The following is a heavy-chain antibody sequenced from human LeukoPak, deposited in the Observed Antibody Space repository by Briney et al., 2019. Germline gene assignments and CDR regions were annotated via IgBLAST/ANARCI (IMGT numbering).Heavy chain of an antibody. CDR2: ISYSGST. CDR3: AKRGVEMSAVRPDNWLDP. Sequence: SETLSLTCSVSGGSISTHYYNWIRQSPGKGLKWIGRISYSGSTNYNPSLQSRVTISIDTSKNQFSLRLTSVTAADTAVYYCAKRGVEMSAVRPDNWLDPWGQGTLVTVSS. V-gene: IGHV4-59*08. CDR1: GGSISTHY. J-gene: IGHJ5*02. D-gene: IGHD5-24*01.